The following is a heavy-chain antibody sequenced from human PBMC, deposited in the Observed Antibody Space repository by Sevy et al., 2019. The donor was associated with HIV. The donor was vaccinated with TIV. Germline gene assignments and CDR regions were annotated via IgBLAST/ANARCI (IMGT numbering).Heavy chain of an antibody. CDR2: FSFGCGKI. V-gene: IGHV3-23*01. D-gene: IGHD2-8*01. CDR1: GFTFSKYS. J-gene: IGHJ4*02. CDR3: ARERCTKPHDY. Sequence: GGSLRLSCAASGFTFSKYSMSCIRQTPGKGLEWVSTFSFGCGKINYADSVKGRFTISRDDSRNTFYLQMNSLRAEDTAIYYCARERCTKPHDYWGQGTKVSVSS.